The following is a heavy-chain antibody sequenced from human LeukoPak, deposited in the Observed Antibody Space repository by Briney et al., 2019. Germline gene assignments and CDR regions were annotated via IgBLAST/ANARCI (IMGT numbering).Heavy chain of an antibody. J-gene: IGHJ3*02. CDR2: ISYDGSNK. D-gene: IGHD6-19*01. V-gene: IGHV3-30*03. CDR3: ARVLAVAGVERKRNAFDI. CDR1: GFTFSSYG. Sequence: GGSLRLSCAASGFTFSSYGMHWVRQAPGKGLEWVAVISYDGSNKYYADSVKGRFTISRDNAKNSLYLQMNSLRAEDTAVYYCARVLAVAGVERKRNAFDIWGQGTMVTVSS.